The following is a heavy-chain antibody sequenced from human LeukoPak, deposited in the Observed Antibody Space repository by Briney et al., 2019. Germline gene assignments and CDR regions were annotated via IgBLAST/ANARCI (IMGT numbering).Heavy chain of an antibody. V-gene: IGHV3-7*01. CDR3: ASGAHYSSSWSYLDY. CDR2: MKQNETEK. Sequence: GVPLRLSCAASGFTFSIYWMIWVRQAPGKGLEGVANMKQNETEKYNVDSVKARFTIPRDNAKNSLYLQMNSLRAADTAVYYCASGAHYSSSWSYLDYWGQGALVTVSS. D-gene: IGHD6-13*01. CDR1: GFTFSIYW. J-gene: IGHJ4*02.